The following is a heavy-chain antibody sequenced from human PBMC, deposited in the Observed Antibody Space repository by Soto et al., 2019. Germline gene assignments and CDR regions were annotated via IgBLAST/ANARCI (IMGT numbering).Heavy chain of an antibody. CDR3: ARALEYDFDY. CDR1: GYTFTGYY. J-gene: IGHJ4*02. CDR2: INPNSGGT. Sequence: SSVNVSCKASGYTFTGYYMHWVRQAPGQGLEWMGWINPNSGGTNYAQKFQGWVTMTRDTSISTAYMELSRLRSDDTAVYYCARALEYDFDYWGQGTLVTVSS. V-gene: IGHV1-2*04.